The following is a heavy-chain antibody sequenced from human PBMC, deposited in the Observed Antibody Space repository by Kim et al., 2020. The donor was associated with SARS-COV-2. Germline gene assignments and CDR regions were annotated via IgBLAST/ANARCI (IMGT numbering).Heavy chain of an antibody. V-gene: IGHV3-53*01. Sequence: YADSVKGRYTSTRDSSKNTLYLKINSQRAEDTAVYYCARERFRRSYYYGMDVWGQGTTVTVSS. CDR3: ARERFRRSYYYGMDV. D-gene: IGHD3-3*01. J-gene: IGHJ6*02.